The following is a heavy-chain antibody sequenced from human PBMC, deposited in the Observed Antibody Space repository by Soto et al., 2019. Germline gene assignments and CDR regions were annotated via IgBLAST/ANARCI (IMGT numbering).Heavy chain of an antibody. CDR2: IYYSGST. D-gene: IGHD3-10*01. Sequence: PSETLSLTCTVSGGSISSSSYYWCWIRQPPGKGLEWIGSIYYSGSTYYNPSLKSRVTISVDTSKNQFSLKLSSVTAADTAVYYCARHNYGSGVELNWVTYNWFDPWGQGTLVTVSS. J-gene: IGHJ5*02. CDR1: GGSISSSSYY. CDR3: ARHNYGSGVELNWVTYNWFDP. V-gene: IGHV4-39*01.